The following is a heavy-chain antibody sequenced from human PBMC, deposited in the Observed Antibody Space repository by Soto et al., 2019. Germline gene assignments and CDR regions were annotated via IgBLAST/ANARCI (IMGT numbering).Heavy chain of an antibody. CDR1: GGTFSIYT. CDR2: IIPILGLA. CDR3: AGRYDRWYY. V-gene: IGHV1-69*02. D-gene: IGHD3-22*01. Sequence: QVQLVQSGAEVKKPGSSVKVSCKASGGTFSIYTISWVRQAPGQGLEWMGRIIPILGLANYAQKFQGRVNNTRAKTTSPALMGLGRPGTGDTAVYYRAGRYDRWYYRGQGTLVTVPP. J-gene: IGHJ4*02.